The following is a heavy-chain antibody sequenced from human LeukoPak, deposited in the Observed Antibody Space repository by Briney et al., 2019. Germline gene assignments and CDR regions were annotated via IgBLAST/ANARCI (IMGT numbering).Heavy chain of an antibody. D-gene: IGHD6-19*01. CDR3: ARGGVGCFDY. Sequence: GGSLRLSCAASGFTFSSYWIHWVRQAPGKGLVRVSHINSDGSSATYADSVKGRLTISRDNAKNTVYLQMNSLRAEDTAVYYCARGGVGCFDYWGQGALVTVSS. CDR1: GFTFSSYW. CDR2: INSDGSSA. V-gene: IGHV3-74*01. J-gene: IGHJ4*02.